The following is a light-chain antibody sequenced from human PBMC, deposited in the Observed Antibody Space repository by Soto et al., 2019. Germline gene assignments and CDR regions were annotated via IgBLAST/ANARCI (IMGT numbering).Light chain of an antibody. CDR3: TSYTSSSPSV. V-gene: IGLV2-14*01. J-gene: IGLJ3*02. Sequence: QSALTQPASVSGSPGQSITISCIGTSGDVGGYNFVSLYQQHPGKARKLMLYDVSNRPSGVSNRFSGSKSGNTASQTIAGLQAEDEADYYCTSYTSSSPSVFGGGTKVTVL. CDR2: DVS. CDR1: SGDVGGYNF.